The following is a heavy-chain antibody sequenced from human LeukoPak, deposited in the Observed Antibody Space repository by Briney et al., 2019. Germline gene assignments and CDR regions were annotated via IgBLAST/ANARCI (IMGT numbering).Heavy chain of an antibody. CDR1: GGSISSYY. V-gene: IGHV4-59*01. D-gene: IGHD6-19*01. CDR2: IYYSGSA. CDR3: ARDSGPRFDY. J-gene: IGHJ4*02. Sequence: SETLSLTCTVSGGSISSYYWSWIRQPPGKGLEWIGYIYYSGSANYNPSLKSRVTISVDTSKNQFSLKVSSVTAANTAVYYCARDSGPRFDYWGQGTLVTVSS.